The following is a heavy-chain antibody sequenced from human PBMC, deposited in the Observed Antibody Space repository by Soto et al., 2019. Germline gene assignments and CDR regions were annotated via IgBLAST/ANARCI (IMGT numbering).Heavy chain of an antibody. CDR2: ISSSSSTI. Sequence: EVQLVESGGGLVQPGGSLRLSCAASGFTFSSYSMNWVRQAPGKGLEWVSYISSSSSTIHYADSVKGRFTISRDNAKNSLYLQMNSLRAEDTAVYYCASGEASMLPDYWGQGTLVTVSS. CDR3: ASGEASMLPDY. V-gene: IGHV3-48*01. CDR1: GFTFSSYS. D-gene: IGHD3-10*02. J-gene: IGHJ4*02.